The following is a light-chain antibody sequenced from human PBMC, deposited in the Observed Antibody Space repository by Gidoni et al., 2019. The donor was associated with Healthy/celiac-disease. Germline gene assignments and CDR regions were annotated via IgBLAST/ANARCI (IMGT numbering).Light chain of an antibody. J-gene: IGLJ2*01. CDR1: ALPQQY. Sequence: SYELTQPPSVAVSPGQTARTTCSGDALPQQYAYWYQQKPGQAPGLVIYKDSERPSGIPERFSGSSSGTTVTLTISGVQAEDEADYYCQSADSSGTHVVFGGGTKLTVL. CDR2: KDS. CDR3: QSADSSGTHVV. V-gene: IGLV3-25*03.